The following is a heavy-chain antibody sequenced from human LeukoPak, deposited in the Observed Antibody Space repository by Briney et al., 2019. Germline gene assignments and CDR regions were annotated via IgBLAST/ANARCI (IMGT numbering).Heavy chain of an antibody. CDR1: GGTFSSFA. Sequence: SVKVSCKASGGTFSSFAISWVRQSPGQGLEWMGGIIPIFGTANYAQKFQGRVTITTDESTSTAYMELSSLRSEDTAVYYCARGRLHYYDSSGYGFDYWGQGTLVTVSS. D-gene: IGHD3-22*01. J-gene: IGHJ4*02. CDR3: ARGRLHYYDSSGYGFDY. V-gene: IGHV1-69*05. CDR2: IIPIFGTA.